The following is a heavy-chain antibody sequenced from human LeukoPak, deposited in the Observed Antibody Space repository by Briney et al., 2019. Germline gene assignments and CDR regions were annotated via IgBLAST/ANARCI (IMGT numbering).Heavy chain of an antibody. J-gene: IGHJ3*02. CDR2: ISYDGSNK. V-gene: IGHV3-30*18. Sequence: GGSLRLSCAASGFTFSSYGMHWVRQAPGKGLEWVAVISYDGSNKYYADSVKGRFTISRDNSKNTLYLQMNSLRAEDTAVYYCAKGPSIAAAYWGAFDIWGQGTMVTVSS. CDR1: GFTFSSYG. CDR3: AKGPSIAAAYWGAFDI. D-gene: IGHD6-13*01.